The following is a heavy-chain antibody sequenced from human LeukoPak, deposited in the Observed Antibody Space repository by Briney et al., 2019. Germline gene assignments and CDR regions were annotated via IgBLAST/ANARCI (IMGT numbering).Heavy chain of an antibody. V-gene: IGHV4-34*01. Sequence: SETLSLTCAVYGGSFSGYYWSWIRQPPGKGLEWIGEINHSGSTNYNPSLKSRVTISVDTSKNQFSLKLSSVTAADTAVYYCAKSNGYGLVYIWGQGTMVTVSS. CDR1: GGSFSGYY. CDR2: INHSGST. D-gene: IGHD3-10*01. CDR3: AKSNGYGLVYI. J-gene: IGHJ3*02.